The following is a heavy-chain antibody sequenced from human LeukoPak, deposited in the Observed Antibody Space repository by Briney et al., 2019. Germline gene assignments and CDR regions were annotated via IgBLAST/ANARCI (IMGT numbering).Heavy chain of an antibody. CDR2: FDPEDGET. J-gene: IGHJ4*02. CDR3: ATLTTRLRNYYGSGSYFDY. Sequence: ASVKVSCKVSGYTLTELSMHWVRQAPGKGLEWMGGFDPEDGETIYAQKFQGRVTMTEDTSTDTAYMELSSLRSEDTAVYCCATLTTRLRNYYGSGSYFDYWGQGTLVTVSS. V-gene: IGHV1-24*01. CDR1: GYTLTELS. D-gene: IGHD3-10*01.